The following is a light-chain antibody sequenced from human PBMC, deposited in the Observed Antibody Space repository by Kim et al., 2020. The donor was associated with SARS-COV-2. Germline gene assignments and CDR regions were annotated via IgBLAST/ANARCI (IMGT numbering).Light chain of an antibody. J-gene: IGLJ1*01. CDR3: NSRDDSGNHYV. V-gene: IGLV3-19*01. CDR1: TLRMYH. Sequence: ALGQTVSITCQGDTLRMYHASCYQQRPGQAPVLVIYGKDRRPSGIPDRFSGSSSGDTTSLTITGAQAEDEADFYCNSRDDSGNHYVFGPGTKVTVL. CDR2: GKD.